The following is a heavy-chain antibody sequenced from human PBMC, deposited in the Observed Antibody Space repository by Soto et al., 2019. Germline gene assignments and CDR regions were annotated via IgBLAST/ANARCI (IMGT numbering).Heavy chain of an antibody. Sequence: GGSLRLSCAASGFTFSTYAMNWVRQAPGKGLEWVSALSDNGGSTYYADSVRGRFTISRDNSMNTLYLQMNSLRAEDTALYYCAKDGTHLWSKQYYFDSWGQGALVTVSS. CDR1: GFTFSTYA. V-gene: IGHV3-23*01. D-gene: IGHD1-26*01. CDR2: LSDNGGST. J-gene: IGHJ4*02. CDR3: AKDGTHLWSKQYYFDS.